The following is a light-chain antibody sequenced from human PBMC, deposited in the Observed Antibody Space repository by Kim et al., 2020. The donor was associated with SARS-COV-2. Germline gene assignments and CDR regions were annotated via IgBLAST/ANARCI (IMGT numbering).Light chain of an antibody. V-gene: IGKV3-20*01. CDR2: AAS. CDR1: QSVRRNV. CDR3: QQYGISPDI. J-gene: IGKJ2*01. Sequence: LAEGNSVNLPCRARQSVRRNVLPLPQQTPGQAPRLLLYAASSRASGIPDRFSGSGSGTDFTLNISRLEPEDCVVYYCQQYGISPDIFGQGHKLEI.